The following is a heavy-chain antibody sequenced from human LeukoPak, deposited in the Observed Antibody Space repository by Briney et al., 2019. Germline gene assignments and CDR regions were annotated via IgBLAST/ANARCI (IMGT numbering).Heavy chain of an antibody. J-gene: IGHJ4*02. CDR1: GFTFSSYS. V-gene: IGHV3-21*01. CDR2: ISSSSSYI. CDR3: ARAGMITFGGPLDY. Sequence: GGSLRLSCAASGFTFSSYSMNWVRQAPGKGLEWVSSISSSSSYIYYADSVKGRFTISRDNAKNSLYLQMNSLRAEDTAVYYCARAGMITFGGPLDYWGQGTLVTVSS. D-gene: IGHD3-16*01.